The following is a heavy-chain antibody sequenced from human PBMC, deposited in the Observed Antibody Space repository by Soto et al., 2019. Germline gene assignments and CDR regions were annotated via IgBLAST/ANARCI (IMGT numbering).Heavy chain of an antibody. J-gene: IGHJ5*02. D-gene: IGHD2-8*01. CDR1: GFTFSSYA. CDR3: AKRSDIVLMVYAMGFDP. Sequence: PGGSLRLSCAASGFTFSSYAMSWVRQAPGKGLEWVSAISGSGGSTYYADSVKGRFTISRDNSKNTLYLQMNSLRAEDTAVYYCAKRSDIVLMVYAMGFDPWGQGTLVTVS. CDR2: ISGSGGST. V-gene: IGHV3-23*01.